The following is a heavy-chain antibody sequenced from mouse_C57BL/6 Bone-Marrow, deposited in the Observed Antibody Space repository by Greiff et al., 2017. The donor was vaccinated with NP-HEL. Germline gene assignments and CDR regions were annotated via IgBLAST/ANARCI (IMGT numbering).Heavy chain of an antibody. CDR1: GYAFSSSW. V-gene: IGHV1-82*01. CDR3: ARLPYYSNY. CDR2: IYPGDGDT. D-gene: IGHD2-5*01. Sequence: QVQLKESGPELVKPGASVKISCKASGYAFSSSWMNWVKQRPGKGLEWIGRIYPGDGDTNYNGKFKGKATLTADKSSSTAYMQLSSLTSEDSAVYFCARLPYYSNYWGQGTTLTVSS. J-gene: IGHJ2*01.